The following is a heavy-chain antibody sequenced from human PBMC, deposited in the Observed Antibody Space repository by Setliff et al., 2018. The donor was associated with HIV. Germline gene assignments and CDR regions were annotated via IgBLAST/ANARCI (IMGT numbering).Heavy chain of an antibody. V-gene: IGHV3-21*01. J-gene: IGHJ6*03. Sequence: PVGSLRLSCAAFGFTFSNYNMNWVRQAPGKGLEWVASISSSSGYIYYGDPVKGRFTISRDNAKTSVSLQMNSLTAEDTAVYFCTRAYLGVVVAQYLMDVWGKGTTVTVSS. CDR3: TRAYLGVVVAQYLMDV. CDR1: GFTFSNYN. CDR2: ISSSSGYI. D-gene: IGHD3-3*01.